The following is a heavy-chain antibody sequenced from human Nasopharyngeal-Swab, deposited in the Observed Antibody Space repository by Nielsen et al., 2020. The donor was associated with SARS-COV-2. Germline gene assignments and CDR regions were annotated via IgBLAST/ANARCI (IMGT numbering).Heavy chain of an antibody. D-gene: IGHD3-3*01. J-gene: IGHJ6*02. Sequence: RQAPGKGLASLGSLYHSGSTNYNPSLKSRVTISVDTSKNQFSLKLSSVTAADTAVFYCARGSVYETWSGSRTYYHYYGLDVWSQATTVTVSS. V-gene: IGHV4-39*01. CDR3: ARGSVYETWSGSRTYYHYYGLDV. CDR2: LYHSGST.